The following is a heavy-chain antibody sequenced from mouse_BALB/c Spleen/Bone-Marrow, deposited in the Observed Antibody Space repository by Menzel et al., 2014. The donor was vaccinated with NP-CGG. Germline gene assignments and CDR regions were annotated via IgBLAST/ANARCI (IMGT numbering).Heavy chain of an antibody. CDR2: ISNGGGST. CDR3: ARHLYGNYGAMDY. Sequence: EVQGVDSGGGLVQPGGSLNLSCATSGFTFSDYYMYWVRQTPEERLEWVAYISNGGGSTYYPDTVKGRFTISRDNAKNTLYLQMSRLKSEDTAMYYCARHLYGNYGAMDYWVQGTSVTVSS. J-gene: IGHJ4*01. D-gene: IGHD2-1*01. V-gene: IGHV5-12*02. CDR1: GFTFSDYY.